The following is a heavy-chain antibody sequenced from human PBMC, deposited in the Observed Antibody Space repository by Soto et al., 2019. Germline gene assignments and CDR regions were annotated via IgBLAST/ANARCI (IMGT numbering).Heavy chain of an antibody. J-gene: IGHJ4*02. CDR2: ISGSGAST. V-gene: IGHV3-23*01. D-gene: IGHD3-22*01. CDR1: GFTFSSFA. Sequence: EVQLLESGGGLVQPGGSLRLSCAASGFTFSSFAMSWVRQAPGKGLEWVSTISGSGASTYYADSVKGRFTISRDNSKNTLYLQMHSLRAEDTAVYYCAKGGYYYDSSGYWWGQGTLVTVSS. CDR3: AKGGYYYDSSGYW.